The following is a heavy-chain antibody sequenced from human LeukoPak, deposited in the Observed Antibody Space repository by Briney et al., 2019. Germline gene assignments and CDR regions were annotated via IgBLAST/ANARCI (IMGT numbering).Heavy chain of an antibody. Sequence: SETLSLTCVVYGESFSGYYWSWIRQPPGKGLEWIGYIFYSGSTNYNPSLKSRVTISVDTSKNQFSLKLSSVTAADTAVYYCARVYYSNSYDYWYFDLWGRGTLVTVSS. D-gene: IGHD6-13*01. CDR3: ARVYYSNSYDYWYFDL. CDR2: IFYSGST. J-gene: IGHJ2*01. V-gene: IGHV4-59*01. CDR1: GESFSGYY.